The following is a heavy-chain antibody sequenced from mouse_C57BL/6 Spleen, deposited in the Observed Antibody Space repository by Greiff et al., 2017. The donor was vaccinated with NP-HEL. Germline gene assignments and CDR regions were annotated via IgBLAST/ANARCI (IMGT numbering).Heavy chain of an antibody. CDR1: GYSITSGYD. V-gene: IGHV3-1*01. J-gene: IGHJ2*01. D-gene: IGHD1-1*01. Sequence: EVQLKESGPGMVKPSQSLSLTCTVTGYSITSGYDWHWIRHFPGNKLEWMGYISYSGSTNYNPSLKSRISITHDTSKNHFFLKLNSVTTEDTATYYCARSGDYEDFDYWGQGTTLTVSS. CDR3: ARSGDYEDFDY. CDR2: ISYSGST.